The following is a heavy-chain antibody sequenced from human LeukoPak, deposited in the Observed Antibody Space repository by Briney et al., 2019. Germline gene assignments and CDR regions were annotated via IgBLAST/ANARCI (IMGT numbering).Heavy chain of an antibody. Sequence: ASVTVSCKASGYTFTVYYIHWVRQAAGHGLEWVGWINPNSGGTNYAQKFQGRVTMTRDTSISTAYMELSRLRSDDTAVYYCARIIRGYGSGSGHYYYYYMDVWGKGTTVTISS. CDR3: ARIIRGYGSGSGHYYYYYMDV. V-gene: IGHV1-2*02. CDR1: GYTFTVYY. CDR2: INPNSGGT. J-gene: IGHJ6*03. D-gene: IGHD3-10*01.